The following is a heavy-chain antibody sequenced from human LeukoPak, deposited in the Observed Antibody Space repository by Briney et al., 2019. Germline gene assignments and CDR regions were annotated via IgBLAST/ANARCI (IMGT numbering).Heavy chain of an antibody. CDR1: GYTFTSYG. D-gene: IGHD4-11*01. CDR2: ISAYNGNT. CDR3: ARDRGTSSNYVSPEPIPCY. Sequence: ASVKVSCRASGYTFTSYGISWVRQAPGQGLEWMGWISAYNGNTNYAQKLQGRVTMTTDTSTSTAYIELRSLRSDDTAVYYCARDRGTSSNYVSPEPIPCYWGQGTLVSVS. V-gene: IGHV1-18*01. J-gene: IGHJ4*02.